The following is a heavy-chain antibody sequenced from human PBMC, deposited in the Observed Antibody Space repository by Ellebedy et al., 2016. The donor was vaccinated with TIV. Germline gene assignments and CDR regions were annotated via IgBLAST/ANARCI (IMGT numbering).Heavy chain of an antibody. Sequence: ASVKVSXXASGYTFNTYAMHWVRQAPGQRPEWMGRINTRSGNTKYSQKILGRVTLTRDTSANTTYMELTSLRSEDTAVYYCARDGRFCSGGSCFTDDEYFQHWGQGTLVTVSS. D-gene: IGHD2-15*01. CDR2: INTRSGNT. J-gene: IGHJ1*01. CDR3: ARDGRFCSGGSCFTDDEYFQH. CDR1: GYTFNTYA. V-gene: IGHV1-3*04.